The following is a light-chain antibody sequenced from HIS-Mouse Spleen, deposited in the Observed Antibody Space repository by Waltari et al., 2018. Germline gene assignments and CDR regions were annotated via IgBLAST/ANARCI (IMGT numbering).Light chain of an antibody. J-gene: IGLJ2*01. CDR1: SSDVGGYNY. CDR3: SSYTSSSFNVV. CDR2: DVS. V-gene: IGLV2-14*03. Sequence: PLTQPASVSGSPGQSITISCTGTSSDVGGYNYVPWYQQHPGKAPKLMIYDVSNRPSGVSNRFSGSKSGNTASLTISGLQAEDEADYYCSSYTSSSFNVVFGGGTKLTVL.